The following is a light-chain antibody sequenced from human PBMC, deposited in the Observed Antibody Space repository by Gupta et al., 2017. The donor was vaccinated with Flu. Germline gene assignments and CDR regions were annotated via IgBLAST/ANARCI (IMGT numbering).Light chain of an antibody. J-gene: IGKJ4*01. V-gene: IGKV1-33*01. CDR1: QDISTY. CDR2: DAS. CDR3: QQDGNLPLT. Sequence: DIQMTQSPSSLSASVGDRVTITCQASQDISTYLSWYQHKPGKAPKLLICDASTLQTGVPSSFSGSGSGTDFTFTISRLQPEDIGTYYCQQDGNLPLTFGGGTKVEIK.